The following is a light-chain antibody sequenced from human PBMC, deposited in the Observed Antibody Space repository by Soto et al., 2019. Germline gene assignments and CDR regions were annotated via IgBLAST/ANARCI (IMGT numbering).Light chain of an antibody. V-gene: IGKV3D-20*02. J-gene: IGKJ5*01. CDR1: QSVSSSY. Sequence: EIVLTQSPGTLSLSPGERATLSCRASQSVSSSYLAWYQQKPGQAPRLLIYGASTRATGIPARFSGSGSGTEFTLTISSLEPEDFAVYYCQQRSNWRTFGQGTRLEIK. CDR2: GAS. CDR3: QQRSNWRT.